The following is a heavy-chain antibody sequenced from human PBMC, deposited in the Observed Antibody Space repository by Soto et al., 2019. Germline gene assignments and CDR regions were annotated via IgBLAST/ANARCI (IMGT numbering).Heavy chain of an antibody. Sequence: QVALQQWGAGLLKPSQTLSLTCGVHGGSFNDYFWTWLRQPPGKGPEWIGEVHHTGTSYYNPSLHSRLTLSVDTSKIQISLNLTSVTAADTALYYCARRKDSSRYFYGMDVWGQGTTVVVS. V-gene: IGHV4-34*02. J-gene: IGHJ6*02. CDR2: VHHTGTS. CDR1: GGSFNDYF. CDR3: ARRKDSSRYFYGMDV. D-gene: IGHD6-13*01.